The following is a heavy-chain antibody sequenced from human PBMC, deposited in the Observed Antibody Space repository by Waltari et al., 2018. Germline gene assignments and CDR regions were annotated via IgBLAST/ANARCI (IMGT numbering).Heavy chain of an antibody. V-gene: IGHV3-7*01. J-gene: IGHJ2*01. Sequence: EVQLVESGGGLVQPGGSLRLSCAASGFTFSSYWMSWVRQAPGKWLDGVANIKQDGSEKYYVDSVKGRFTISRDNAKNSLYLQMNSLRAEDTAVYYCARDLSLAVWYFDLWGQGTLVTVSS. CDR1: GFTFSSYW. CDR3: ARDLSLAVWYFDL. CDR2: IKQDGSEK. D-gene: IGHD6-19*01.